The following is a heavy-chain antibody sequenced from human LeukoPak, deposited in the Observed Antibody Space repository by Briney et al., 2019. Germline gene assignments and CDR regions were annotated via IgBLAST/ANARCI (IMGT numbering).Heavy chain of an antibody. CDR2: ISSSSSTI. D-gene: IGHD3-22*01. V-gene: IGHV3-48*01. CDR3: AREWFEDY. Sequence: AGGSLRLSCAASGFTFSTYSMHWVRQAPGKGLEWVPYISSSSSTIFYADSFKGRFTISRDNAKSSLFLQMNSLRAEDTAVYYCAREWFEDYWGQGTVVTVSS. CDR1: GFTFSTYS. J-gene: IGHJ4*02.